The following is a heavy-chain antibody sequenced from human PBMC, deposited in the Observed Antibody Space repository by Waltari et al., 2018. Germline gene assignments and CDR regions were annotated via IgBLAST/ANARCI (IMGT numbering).Heavy chain of an antibody. J-gene: IGHJ6*02. CDR1: GASITADY. V-gene: IGHV4-59*01. CDR3: ARDRSGGYPSYNFDV. Sequence: QVQLQESGPGLVKPSETLSLTCSVSGASITADYWSWLRQPPGKGFGWIGSTYHTGSTNYSPSLKGRITMSIDVSENQFSLSLTSVTAADTAVYFCARDRSGGYPSYNFDVWGQGTTVTVSS. CDR2: TYHTGST. D-gene: IGHD3-22*01.